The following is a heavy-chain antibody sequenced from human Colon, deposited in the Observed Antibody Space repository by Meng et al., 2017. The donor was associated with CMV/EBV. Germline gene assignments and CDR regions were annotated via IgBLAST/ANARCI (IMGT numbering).Heavy chain of an antibody. Sequence: QVQLVESGGGVVQPGRSLRLSCAASGFTFSSYAMHWVRQAPGKGLEWVAVISYDGSNKYYADSVKGRFTISRDNSKNTLYLQMNSLTAEDTAVYYCAREVSSGRFDYWGQGTLGTVSS. CDR1: GFTFSSYA. J-gene: IGHJ4*02. V-gene: IGHV3-30-3*01. D-gene: IGHD1-14*01. CDR3: AREVSSGRFDY. CDR2: ISYDGSNK.